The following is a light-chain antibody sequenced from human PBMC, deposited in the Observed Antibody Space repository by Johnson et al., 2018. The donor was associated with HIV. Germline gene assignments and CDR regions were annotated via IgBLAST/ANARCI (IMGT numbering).Light chain of an antibody. Sequence: QSVLTQPPSVSAAPGQNVTISCSGNSSNIGNNYVSWYQHFPGTAPKLLIYDNNKRPSGIPARFSGSKSGTSATLGITGLQTGDEAEDYCGTWDSSLSAAGNVFGTGTKVTVL. CDR2: DNN. V-gene: IGLV1-51*01. CDR1: SSNIGNNY. J-gene: IGLJ1*01. CDR3: GTWDSSLSAAGNV.